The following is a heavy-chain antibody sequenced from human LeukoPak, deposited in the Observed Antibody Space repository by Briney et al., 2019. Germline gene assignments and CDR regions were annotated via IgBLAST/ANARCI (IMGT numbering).Heavy chain of an antibody. D-gene: IGHD3-10*01. CDR3: ARDGWRWFGESRGSN. V-gene: IGHV4-59*12. CDR1: GGSISSYY. Sequence: PSETLSLTCTVSGGSISSYYWSWIRQPPGKGLEWIGYIYYSGSTNYNPSLKSRVTISVDTSKNQFSLKLSSVTAADTAVYYCARDGWRWFGESRGSNWGQGTLVTVSS. CDR2: IYYSGST. J-gene: IGHJ4*02.